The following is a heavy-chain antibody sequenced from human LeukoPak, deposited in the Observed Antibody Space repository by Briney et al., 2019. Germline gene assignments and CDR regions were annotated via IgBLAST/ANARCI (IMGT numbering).Heavy chain of an antibody. D-gene: IGHD1-26*01. CDR1: GGFISNYY. V-gene: IGHV4-4*07. CDR3: ARESYPGPGDKKPSTERSYYYMDV. J-gene: IGHJ6*03. Sequence: SETLSLTCAVSGGFISNYYWSWIRQPAGKGLEWIGRIYTSGSTNYNPSLKSRVTISVDTSKNQFSLKLSSVTAADTAVYYCARESYPGPGDKKPSTERSYYYMDVWGKGTTVTVSS. CDR2: IYTSGST.